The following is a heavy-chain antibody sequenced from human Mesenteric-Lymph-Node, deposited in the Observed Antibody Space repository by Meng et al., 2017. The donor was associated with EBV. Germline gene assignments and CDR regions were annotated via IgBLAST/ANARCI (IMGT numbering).Heavy chain of an antibody. CDR3: ARFLAVPGTPSNTFDF. J-gene: IGHJ4*02. V-gene: IGHV4-4*02. D-gene: IGHD6-19*01. CDR1: WDSISTSNW. CDR2: IYHGGYT. Sequence: LAEVGPGVVKRVGTLSLTCAGLWDSISTSNWCTWVRQPPGKGLEWMGEIYHGGYTNYNPSLKSRVTISVDMSKNQFSLKLSSVTAADTAVYYCARFLAVPGTPSNTFDFWGQGTLVTVSS.